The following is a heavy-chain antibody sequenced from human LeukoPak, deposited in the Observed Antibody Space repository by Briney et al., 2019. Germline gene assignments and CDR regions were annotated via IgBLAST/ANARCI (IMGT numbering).Heavy chain of an antibody. CDR2: ISYDGSNK. D-gene: IGHD1-26*01. J-gene: IGHJ5*02. CDR3: ARGLIVGATVDNWFDP. V-gene: IGHV3-30-3*01. Sequence: PGGSLRLSCAASGFTFSSYAMHWVRQAPGKGLEWVAVISYDGSNKYYADSVKGRFTISRDNSKNTLYLQMNSLRAEDTAVYCCARGLIVGATVDNWFDPWGQGTLVTVSS. CDR1: GFTFSSYA.